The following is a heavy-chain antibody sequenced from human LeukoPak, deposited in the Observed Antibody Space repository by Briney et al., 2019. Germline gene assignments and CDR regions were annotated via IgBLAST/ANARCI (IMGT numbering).Heavy chain of an antibody. J-gene: IGHJ3*02. CDR1: GFTFTDYW. CDR2: VKSDGSST. V-gene: IGHV3-74*01. Sequence: GGSLRLSCVASGFTFTDYWMDWVRQAPGKGLVWVSAVKSDGSSTFYADSVKGRFTISRDNAKNTLFLQMNSLRAEDTAVYYCVRESSYAFHTWGQGTMVTVSS. CDR3: VRESSYAFHT.